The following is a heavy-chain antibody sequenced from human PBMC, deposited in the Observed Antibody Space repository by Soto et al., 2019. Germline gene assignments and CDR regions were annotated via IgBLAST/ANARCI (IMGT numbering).Heavy chain of an antibody. CDR3: AKVSRASRISTPVFDS. J-gene: IGHJ4*02. CDR1: GFIFNSYS. Sequence: QVQLVESGGGVVQPGTSLRLSCAASGFIFNSYSIHWVRQAPGKGLEWVAVISYDGNTQYYGDSLKGRFIVSRENSKNTAYLQMNDLLADDTAVYYCAKVSRASRISTPVFDSWGQGTLVTVSS. V-gene: IGHV3-30-3*01. CDR2: ISYDGNTQ.